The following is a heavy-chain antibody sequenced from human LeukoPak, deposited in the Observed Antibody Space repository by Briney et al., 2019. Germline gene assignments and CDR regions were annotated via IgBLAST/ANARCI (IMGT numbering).Heavy chain of an antibody. J-gene: IGHJ3*02. CDR2: ISASGGST. V-gene: IGHV3-23*01. Sequence: GGSLRLSCAASGFTFSLYAMSWVRQAPGKGLEWVSVISASGGSTYYADSVKGRFTISRDNAKNSLYLQMNSLRAEDTAVYYCARGHARGAFDIWGQGTMVTVSS. CDR3: ARGHARGAFDI. CDR1: GFTFSLYA.